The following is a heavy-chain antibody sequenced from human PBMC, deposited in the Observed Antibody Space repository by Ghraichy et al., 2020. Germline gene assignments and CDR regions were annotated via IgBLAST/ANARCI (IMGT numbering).Heavy chain of an antibody. CDR3: ARWRPVYDSSGYQHLGIDY. CDR2: IYYSGST. D-gene: IGHD3-22*01. CDR1: GGSISSSSYY. V-gene: IGHV4-39*01. J-gene: IGHJ4*02. Sequence: SETLSLTCTVSGGSISSSSYYWGWIRQPPGKGLEWIGSIYYSGSTYYNPSLKSRVTISVDTSKNQFSLKLSSVTAADTAVYYCARWRPVYDSSGYQHLGIDYWGQGTLVTVSS.